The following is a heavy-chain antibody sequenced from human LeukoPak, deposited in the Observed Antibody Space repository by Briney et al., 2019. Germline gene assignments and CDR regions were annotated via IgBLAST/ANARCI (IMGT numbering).Heavy chain of an antibody. Sequence: PSETLSLTCTVSGYSISSGYYWGWIRQPPGKGLEWIGSIYHRGNTYYNPSLKSRVTISVDTSKNQFSLKLSSVTAADTALYYCARDKAAADRSLDYWGQGTLVTISS. D-gene: IGHD6-13*01. J-gene: IGHJ4*02. CDR2: IYHRGNT. CDR3: ARDKAAADRSLDY. V-gene: IGHV4-38-2*02. CDR1: GYSISSGYY.